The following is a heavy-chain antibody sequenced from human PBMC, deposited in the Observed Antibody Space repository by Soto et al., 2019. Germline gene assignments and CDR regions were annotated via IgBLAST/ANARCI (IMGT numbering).Heavy chain of an antibody. CDR2: ISYDGSNK. Sequence: QVQLVESGGCVVQPGRSLRLSCAASGFTFSSYAMHWVRQAPGKRLEWVAVISYDGSNKYYADSVKGRFTISRDNSKNLLYLQMNSLRTEDTAVYYCARPLWRDDYNWGYFDLWGRGTLVTVSS. V-gene: IGHV3-30-3*01. D-gene: IGHD4-4*01. CDR3: ARPLWRDDYNWGYFDL. CDR1: GFTFSSYA. J-gene: IGHJ2*01.